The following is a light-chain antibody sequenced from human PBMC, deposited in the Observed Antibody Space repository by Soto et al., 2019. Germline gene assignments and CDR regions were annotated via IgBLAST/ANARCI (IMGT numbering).Light chain of an antibody. V-gene: IGLV2-14*01. CDR3: GSITRSSTSV. J-gene: IGLJ1*01. CDR1: SSDVGGFEY. CDR2: DVT. Sequence: QSALSQPASVSGSPGQSITISCTGTSSDVGGFEYVSWYQHQPGKAPKLIIYDVTKRPSGVSNRFSGSKPGNTASLTISGIQAEDEGDYYCGSITRSSTSVFGTGTKLTVL.